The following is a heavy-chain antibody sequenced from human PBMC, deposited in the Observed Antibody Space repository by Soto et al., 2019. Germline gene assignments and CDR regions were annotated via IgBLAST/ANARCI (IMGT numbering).Heavy chain of an antibody. Sequence: XSVKGSCKASGYSFTDYHIHWVRQAPVQGLEWLGRINPKSGGTSTAQKFQGWVTMTTDTSISTASMELTRLTSDDTAIYYCARGDSTDCSNGVCSFFYNHDMDVWGQGTTVTVSS. CDR2: INPKSGGT. CDR3: ARGDSTDCSNGVCSFFYNHDMDV. D-gene: IGHD2-8*01. V-gene: IGHV1-2*04. CDR1: GYSFTDYH. J-gene: IGHJ6*02.